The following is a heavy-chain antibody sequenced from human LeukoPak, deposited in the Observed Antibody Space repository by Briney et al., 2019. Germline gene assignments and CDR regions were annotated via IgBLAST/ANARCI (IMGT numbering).Heavy chain of an antibody. V-gene: IGHV3-30*02. Sequence: PGGSLRLSCVVSGFTFTSYGVHWVRQAPGKGLEWVAFIRHDGSYKDYADSVKGRFTISRDNSKNTLYLQMNSLRADDTAVYYCAKLDWGGSRYGYFDSWGQGTLVTVSS. D-gene: IGHD5-18*01. CDR2: IRHDGSYK. CDR3: AKLDWGGSRYGYFDS. CDR1: GFTFTSYG. J-gene: IGHJ4*02.